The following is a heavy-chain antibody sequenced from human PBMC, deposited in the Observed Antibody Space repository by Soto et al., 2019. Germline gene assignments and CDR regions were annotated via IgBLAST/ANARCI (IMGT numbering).Heavy chain of an antibody. J-gene: IGHJ3*01. CDR3: AREDARGWQWPDPPKVRGAFIL. CDR2: ISHSGST. D-gene: IGHD6-19*01. CDR1: GGSINSGSW. Sequence: QVHLQESGPGPVKPSGTLSLTCAVSGGSINSGSWWSWVRQPPGKGLEWIGEISHSGSTNYNPSLMSRITISVDRSKTQFSLKLTSVTAADPAVYYCAREDARGWQWPDPPKVRGAFILWGQGTMVTVSS. V-gene: IGHV4-4*02.